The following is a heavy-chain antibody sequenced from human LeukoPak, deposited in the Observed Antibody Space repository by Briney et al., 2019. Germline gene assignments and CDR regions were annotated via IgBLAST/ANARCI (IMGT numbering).Heavy chain of an antibody. J-gene: IGHJ6*02. CDR1: SGSISGSSYY. CDR3: ARNGDDYYYGMDV. Sequence: SETLSLTCTVSSGSISGSSYYWSWIRQHPGTGLEWIGYIYYSGSTYYNPSLKSRVTISVDTSKNQFSLKLSSVTAADTAVYYCARNGDDYYYGMDVWGQGTTVTVSS. CDR2: IYYSGST. V-gene: IGHV4-31*03. D-gene: IGHD4-17*01.